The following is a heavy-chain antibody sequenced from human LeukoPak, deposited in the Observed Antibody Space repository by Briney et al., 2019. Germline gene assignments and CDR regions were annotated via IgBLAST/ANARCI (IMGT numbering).Heavy chain of an antibody. J-gene: IGHJ5*02. CDR2: IYSGGST. Sequence: AGGSLRLSCAASEFSVGSNYMTWVRQAPGKGLEWVSLIYSGGSTYYADSVKGRFTISRDNSKYMVYLQMNSLRAEDTAVYYCARGDKQLLFERRKGGFDPWGQGTLVTVSS. D-gene: IGHD2-2*01. CDR3: ARGDKQLLFERRKGGFDP. V-gene: IGHV3-66*02. CDR1: EFSVGSNY.